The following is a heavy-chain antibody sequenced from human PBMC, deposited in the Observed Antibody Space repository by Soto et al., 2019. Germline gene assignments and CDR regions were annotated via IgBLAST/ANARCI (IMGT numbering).Heavy chain of an antibody. J-gene: IGHJ4*02. D-gene: IGHD3-10*01. V-gene: IGHV1-69*12. CDR1: GGTFSSYA. Sequence: QVQLVQSGAEVKKPGSSVKVSCKASGGTFSSYAISWARQAPGQGLEWMGGIIPIFGTANYAQKFQGRVTTTADESTSTAYMELSSLRSEDTAVYYCPRDHITMVRGVISSGFDYWGQGTLVTVSS. CDR2: IIPIFGTA. CDR3: PRDHITMVRGVISSGFDY.